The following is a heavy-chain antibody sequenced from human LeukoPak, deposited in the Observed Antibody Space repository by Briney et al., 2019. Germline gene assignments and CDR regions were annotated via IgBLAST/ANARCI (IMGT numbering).Heavy chain of an antibody. D-gene: IGHD3-10*01. CDR1: GFTFSSYE. J-gene: IGHJ6*03. CDR2: ISSSGSTI. CDR3: AKDPTYGSGSYYYYYYMDV. Sequence: PGGSLRLSCAASGFTFSSYEMNWVRQAPGKGLEWVSYISSSGSTIYYADSVKGRFTISRDNSKNTLYLQMNSLRAEDTAVYYCAKDPTYGSGSYYYYYYMDVWGKGTTVTISS. V-gene: IGHV3-48*03.